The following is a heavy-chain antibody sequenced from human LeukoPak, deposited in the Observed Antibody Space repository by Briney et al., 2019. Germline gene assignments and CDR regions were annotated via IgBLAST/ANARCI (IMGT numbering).Heavy chain of an antibody. D-gene: IGHD6-19*01. CDR3: ARDGLGYSSGWYIPAPDY. Sequence: GSLRLSCAASGFTFSNYYMSWVRQAPGKGLEWVASIKQDGSEEYYVDSVKGRFTISRDNAKNSLYLHMNSLGAEDTDVYYCARDGLGYSSGWYIPAPDYWGQGTLVTVSS. CDR2: IKQDGSEE. J-gene: IGHJ4*02. CDR1: GFTFSNYY. V-gene: IGHV3-7*03.